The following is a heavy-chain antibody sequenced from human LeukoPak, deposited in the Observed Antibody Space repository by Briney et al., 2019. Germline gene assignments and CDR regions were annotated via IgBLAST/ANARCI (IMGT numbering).Heavy chain of an antibody. CDR1: GGSISSGSYY. V-gene: IGHV4-61*02. J-gene: IGHJ4*02. CDR2: IYTSGST. D-gene: IGHD3-3*01. CDR3: AADKNDFWSGYRVFDY. Sequence: SQTLSLTCTVSGGSISSGSYYWSWIRQPAGKGLERIGRIYTSGSTNYNPSLKSRVTISVDTSKNQFSLKLSSVTAADTAVYYCAADKNDFWSGYRVFDYWGQGTLVTVSS.